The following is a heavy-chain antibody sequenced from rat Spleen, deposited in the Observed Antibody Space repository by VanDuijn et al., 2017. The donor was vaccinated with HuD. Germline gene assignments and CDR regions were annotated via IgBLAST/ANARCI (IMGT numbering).Heavy chain of an antibody. CDR2: IWTGGST. V-gene: IGHV2-43*01. D-gene: IGHD1-2*01. CDR3: ARADVAGLSTDGI. CDR1: GFSLTNYH. J-gene: IGHJ2*01. Sequence: QVQLKESGPGLVQPSQTLSLTCTVSGFSLTNYHVSWVRQPPGKGLEWMGVIWTGGSTAYNSLLKSRLSIKRDTSKSQVFLKMNSLQIEDTATYFCARADVAGLSTDGIWGQGIMVTVSS.